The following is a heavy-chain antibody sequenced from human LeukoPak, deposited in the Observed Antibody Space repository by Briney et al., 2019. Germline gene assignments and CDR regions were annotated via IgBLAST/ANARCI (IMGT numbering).Heavy chain of an antibody. CDR1: GDSMTSYY. V-gene: IGHV4-59*01. D-gene: IGHD3-22*01. J-gene: IGHJ6*02. Sequence: SETLSLTCTVSGDSMTSYYWSWIRQPPGKGLEWIGYIYYSGSTNYNPSLKSRVTISVDTSKNQFSLNLRSVTAADSAVYYCARVPGYYDSSGYSIPSYYYYGMDVWGQGTTVTVSS. CDR3: ARVPGYYDSSGYSIPSYYYYGMDV. CDR2: IYYSGST.